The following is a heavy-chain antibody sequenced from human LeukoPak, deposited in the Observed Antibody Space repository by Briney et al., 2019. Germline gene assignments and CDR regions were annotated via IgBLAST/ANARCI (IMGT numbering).Heavy chain of an antibody. D-gene: IGHD2-15*01. Sequence: PGGSLRLSCAASGFTFSSYAMSWVRQAPGKGLEWVSAISGSGGSTYYADSVKGRFTISRDNPKNTLYLQMNSLRAEDTAVYYCAKPEGEVVTPYDAFDIWGQGTMVTVSS. J-gene: IGHJ3*02. V-gene: IGHV3-23*01. CDR3: AKPEGEVVTPYDAFDI. CDR1: GFTFSSYA. CDR2: ISGSGGST.